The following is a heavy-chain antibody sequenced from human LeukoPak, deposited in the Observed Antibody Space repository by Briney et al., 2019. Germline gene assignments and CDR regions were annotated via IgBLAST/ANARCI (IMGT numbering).Heavy chain of an antibody. V-gene: IGHV3-23*01. J-gene: IGHJ4*02. Sequence: GGSLRLSCAASGFTFSNYVMSWVRQAPGKGLEWVSAISGSGGSPYYADSVKGRFTISRDNSKNTLYLQMNSLGADDTAVYYCAKGNRRYFDCWGQGTLVTVSS. CDR3: AKGNRRYFDC. CDR1: GFTFSNYV. CDR2: ISGSGGSP. D-gene: IGHD1-14*01.